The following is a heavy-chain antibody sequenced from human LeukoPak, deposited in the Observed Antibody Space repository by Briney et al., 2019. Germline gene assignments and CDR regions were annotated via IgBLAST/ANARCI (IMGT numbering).Heavy chain of an antibody. CDR1: GFTFSSYS. J-gene: IGHJ4*02. Sequence: GGSLRLSCAASGFTFSSYSMNWVRQAPGKGLEWVSSISSSSSYIYYADSVKGRFTISRDNAKNSLYLQMNSLRAEDTAVYYCARSLRADFWSGYYFDYWGQGTLVTVSS. D-gene: IGHD3-3*01. V-gene: IGHV3-21*01. CDR2: ISSSSSYI. CDR3: ARSLRADFWSGYYFDY.